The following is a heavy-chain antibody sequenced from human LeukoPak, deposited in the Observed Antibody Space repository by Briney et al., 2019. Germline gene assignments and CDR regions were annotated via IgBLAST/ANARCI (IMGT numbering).Heavy chain of an antibody. Sequence: SETLSLTCTVSGGSISSHYWSWIRQPPGKGLEWIGYIYYSGSTNYNPSLKSRVTISVDTSRNQFSLKLSSVTAADTAVYYCARVPGYSSSLDGDYFDYWGQGTLVTVSS. J-gene: IGHJ4*02. CDR3: ARVPGYSSSLDGDYFDY. CDR2: IYYSGST. CDR1: GGSISSHY. V-gene: IGHV4-59*11. D-gene: IGHD6-6*01.